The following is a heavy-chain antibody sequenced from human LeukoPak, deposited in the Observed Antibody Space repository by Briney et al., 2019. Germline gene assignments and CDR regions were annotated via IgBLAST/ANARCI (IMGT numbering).Heavy chain of an antibody. D-gene: IGHD2/OR15-2a*01. V-gene: IGHV4-30-2*01. CDR1: GGSIISGAYP. CDR3: ATFAYSTYGFDY. CDR2: IFHSGNT. J-gene: IGHJ4*02. Sequence: SETLSLTCTVSGGSIISGAYPWSWIRQPPGKGLEWVGYIFHSGNTYYNPSLKSRVSISVDTSKNQFSLRLTSVTAADTGTYYCATFAYSTYGFDYWGQGILVTVSS.